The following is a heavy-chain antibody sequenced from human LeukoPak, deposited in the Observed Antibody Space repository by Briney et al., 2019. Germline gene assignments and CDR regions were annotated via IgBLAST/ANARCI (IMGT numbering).Heavy chain of an antibody. CDR2: VYHSGTS. CDR3: ARGAATIDY. J-gene: IGHJ4*02. V-gene: IGHV4-4*02. Sequence: PSETLSLTCAVSGGSISSSNWWSWVRQPPGKGLEWIGEVYHSGTSNYNPSLKSRVTISVDKSRNQISLNLISVTAADTAVYYYARGAATIDYWGQGILVTVSS. CDR1: GGSISSSNW. D-gene: IGHD5-12*01.